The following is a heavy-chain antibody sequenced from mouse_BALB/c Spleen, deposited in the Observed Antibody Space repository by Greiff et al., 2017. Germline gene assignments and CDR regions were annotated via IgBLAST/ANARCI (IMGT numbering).Heavy chain of an antibody. CDR3: VRVYGNYYFDY. CDR2: IWTGGGT. D-gene: IGHD2-1*01. V-gene: IGHV2-9-2*01. CDR1: GFSLTSYD. Sequence: QVQLKESGPGLVAPSQSLSITCTVSGFSLTSYDISWIRQPPGKGLEWLGVIWTGGGTNYNSAFMSRLSISKDNSKSQVFLKMNSLQTDDTAIYYCVRVYGNYYFDYWGQGTTLTVSS. J-gene: IGHJ2*01.